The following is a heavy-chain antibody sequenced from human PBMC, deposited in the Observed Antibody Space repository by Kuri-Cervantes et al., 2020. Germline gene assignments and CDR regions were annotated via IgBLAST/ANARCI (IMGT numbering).Heavy chain of an antibody. CDR2: IYTSGST. V-gene: IGHV4-4*07. J-gene: IGHJ1*01. D-gene: IGHD2-21*02. CDR1: GGSISSYY. Sequence: GSLRLSCTVSGGSISSYYWSWIRQPAGKGLEWIGRIYTSGSTNYNPSLKSRVTISVDKSKNQFSLKVTSVTAADTAVYYCARGSPRAYCGGDCAEYFQHWGQGTLVTVSS. CDR3: ARGSPRAYCGGDCAEYFQH.